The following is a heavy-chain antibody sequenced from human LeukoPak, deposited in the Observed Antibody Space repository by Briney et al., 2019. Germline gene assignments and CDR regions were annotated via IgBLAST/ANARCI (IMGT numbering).Heavy chain of an antibody. CDR2: ISGGGGST. J-gene: IGHJ4*02. D-gene: IGHD4-17*01. CDR1: GFTFSSYA. Sequence: PGGSLRLSCVASGFTFSSYAMSWVRQAPGKGLEWVSTISGGGGSTYYADSVKGRFTISRDNSKNTLYLQMNSLRAEDTAVYYCAKRVYGDSFDYWGQGTLVTVSS. CDR3: AKRVYGDSFDY. V-gene: IGHV3-23*01.